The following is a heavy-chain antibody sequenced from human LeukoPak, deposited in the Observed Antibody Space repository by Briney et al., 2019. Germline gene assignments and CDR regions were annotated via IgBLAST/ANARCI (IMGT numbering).Heavy chain of an antibody. CDR3: ARVPTSGTYYYFDY. Sequence: GGSLRLSCAASRFTFSSYAMAWVRQALGKGLEWVSAIHSAGRSTYYPDSLKGRVTISRDNSKNTLYLQMKSLRPEDTAVYYCARVPTSGTYYYFDYWGQGTLVTVSS. V-gene: IGHV3-23*01. J-gene: IGHJ4*02. CDR1: RFTFSSYA. D-gene: IGHD2-8*01. CDR2: IHSAGRST.